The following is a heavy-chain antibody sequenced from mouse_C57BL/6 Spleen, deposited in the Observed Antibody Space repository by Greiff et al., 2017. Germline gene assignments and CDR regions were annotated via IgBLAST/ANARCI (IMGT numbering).Heavy chain of an antibody. CDR1: GFTFSDYY. CDR2: INYDGSST. V-gene: IGHV5-16*01. Sequence: EVKLVESEGGLVQPGSSMKLSCTASGFTFSDYYMAWVRQVPEKGLEWVANINYDGSSTYYLDSLKSRFIISRDNAKNSLYLQMSSLKSEDTATYYCARTTAYAMDYWGQGTSVTVSS. D-gene: IGHD1-2*01. J-gene: IGHJ4*01. CDR3: ARTTAYAMDY.